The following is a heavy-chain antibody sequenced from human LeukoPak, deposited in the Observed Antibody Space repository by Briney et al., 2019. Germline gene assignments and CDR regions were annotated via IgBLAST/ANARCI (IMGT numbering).Heavy chain of an antibody. D-gene: IGHD2-15*01. CDR2: INPAGTET. V-gene: IGHV3-7*01. CDR3: ARFGYVAAVDL. J-gene: IGHJ4*02. CDR1: GFSFSAYW. Sequence: PGGSLRLSCAVSGFSFSAYWMTWVRQAPGTGLEWVANINPAGTETYYVDPVKGRFTISRDNAKNLLYLQMNSLRAEDTAVYYCARFGYVAAVDLWGQGTLVTVSS.